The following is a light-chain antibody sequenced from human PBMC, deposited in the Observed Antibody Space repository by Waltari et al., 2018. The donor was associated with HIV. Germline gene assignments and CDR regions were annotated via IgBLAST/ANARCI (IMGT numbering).Light chain of an antibody. CDR3: LLSYSGARV. V-gene: IGLV7-46*01. J-gene: IGLJ2*01. CDR2: DTS. CDR1: PGAVTSGQY. Sequence: QAVVTQEPSLTVSPGGPVTLTCGPSPGAVTSGQYPYWFQQKPGQAPRTLIYDTSNKQSCTPDRCSDSLLGGKAALTLSGAQPEDEAEYYCLLSYSGARVFGGGTKVTVL.